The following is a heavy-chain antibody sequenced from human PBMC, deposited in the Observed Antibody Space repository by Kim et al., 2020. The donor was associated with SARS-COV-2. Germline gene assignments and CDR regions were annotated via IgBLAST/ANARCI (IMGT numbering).Heavy chain of an antibody. CDR1: GFTFSSYW. V-gene: IGHV3-7*01. J-gene: IGHJ6*03. CDR3: ARDLAVVYYYMDV. D-gene: IGHD6-19*01. CDR2: IKQDGSEK. Sequence: GGSLRLSCAASGFTFSSYWMSWVRQAPGKGLEWVANIKQDGSEKYYVDSVKGRFTISRDNAKNSLYLQINSLRAEDTAVYYCARDLAVVYYYMDVWGKGTTVTVSS.